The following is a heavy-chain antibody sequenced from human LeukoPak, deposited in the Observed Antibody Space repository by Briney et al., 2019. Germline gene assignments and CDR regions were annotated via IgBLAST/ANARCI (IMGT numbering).Heavy chain of an antibody. J-gene: IGHJ4*02. Sequence: PSETLSLTCTVSGGSISSSSYYWGWIRQPLGKGLEWIGSIYYSGSTYYNPSLKSRVTISVDTSKNQFSLKLSSVTAADTAFYYCARDEMEHHGSYYDFWGQGTLVTVSS. V-gene: IGHV4-39*02. D-gene: IGHD1/OR15-1a*01. CDR2: IYYSGST. CDR1: GGSISSSSYY. CDR3: ARDEMEHHGSYYDF.